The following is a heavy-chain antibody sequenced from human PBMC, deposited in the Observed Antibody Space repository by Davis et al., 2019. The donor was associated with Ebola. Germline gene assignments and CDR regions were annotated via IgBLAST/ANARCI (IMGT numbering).Heavy chain of an antibody. CDR2: IYYSGST. CDR1: GGSISSYY. Sequence: SETLSLTCTASGGSISSYYWSWIRQPPGKGLEWIGYIYYSGSTNYNPSLKSRVTISVDTSKNQFSLKLSSVTAADTAVYYCARVGDLFDYWGQGTLVTVSS. V-gene: IGHV4-59*01. D-gene: IGHD4-17*01. CDR3: ARVGDLFDY. J-gene: IGHJ4*02.